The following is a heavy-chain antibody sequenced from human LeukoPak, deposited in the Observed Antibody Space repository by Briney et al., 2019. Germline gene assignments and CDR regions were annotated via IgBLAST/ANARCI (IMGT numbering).Heavy chain of an antibody. D-gene: IGHD6-13*01. J-gene: IGHJ4*02. CDR2: ISGSGGST. V-gene: IGHV3-23*01. CDR3: AKGSYSTEGY. CDR1: GFTFSSYA. Sequence: GGSLRLSCAASGFTFSSYAMTWVRQAPGKGLEWVSAISGSGGSTYYADSVKGRFTISRDNSKNTLYLQVNSLRAEDTAVYYCAKGSYSTEGYWGQGTLVSVSS.